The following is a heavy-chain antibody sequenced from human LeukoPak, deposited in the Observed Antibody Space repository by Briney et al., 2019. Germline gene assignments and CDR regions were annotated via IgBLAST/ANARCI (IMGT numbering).Heavy chain of an antibody. CDR1: GFTVSSNY. CDR2: ISSSSSYI. J-gene: IGHJ5*02. V-gene: IGHV3-21*01. D-gene: IGHD5-24*01. Sequence: GGSLRLSCAASGFTVSSNYMNWVRQAPGKGLEWVSSISSSSSYIYYADSVKGRFTISRDNAKNSLYLQMNSLRAEDTAVYYCARDRDGYRFRWFDPWGQGTLVTVSS. CDR3: ARDRDGYRFRWFDP.